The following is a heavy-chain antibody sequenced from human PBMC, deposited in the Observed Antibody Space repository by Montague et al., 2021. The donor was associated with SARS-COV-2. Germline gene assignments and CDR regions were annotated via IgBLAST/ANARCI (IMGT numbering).Heavy chain of an antibody. CDR1: GGSISSYY. CDR2: IYDSGST. CDR3: ARHRRSRYGNFDY. V-gene: IGHV4-59*08. Sequence: SETRSLTCTVSGGSISSYYWSWIRQPPGKGLEWIGYIYDSGSTNYKSSLKSRVTISVDTSKNQFPLKLNSVTAADTAVYYCARHRRSRYGNFDYWGQGTLVTVSS. D-gene: IGHD1-1*01. J-gene: IGHJ4*02.